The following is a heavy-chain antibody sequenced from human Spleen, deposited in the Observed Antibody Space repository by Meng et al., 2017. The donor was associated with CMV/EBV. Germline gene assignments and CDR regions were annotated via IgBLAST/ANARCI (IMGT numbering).Heavy chain of an antibody. Sequence: SCAVYGGSFSGYYWSWIRQPPGKGLEWIGYIYYSGSTYYNLSLKSRVTISVDTSKNQFSLKLSSVTAADTAVYYCARVLTIFGVVIIPDWFDPWGQGTLVTVSS. CDR2: IYYSGST. D-gene: IGHD3-3*01. J-gene: IGHJ5*02. V-gene: IGHV4-30-4*08. CDR1: GGSFSGYY. CDR3: ARVLTIFGVVIIPDWFDP.